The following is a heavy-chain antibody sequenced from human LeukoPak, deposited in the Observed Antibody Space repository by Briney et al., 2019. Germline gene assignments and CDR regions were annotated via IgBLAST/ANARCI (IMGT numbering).Heavy chain of an antibody. CDR1: GYSINSGYY. Sequence: PSGTLSLTCTVSGYSINSGYYWGWIRQPPGKGLEWIGSIYHSGSTYYNPSLKSRVTISVDTSKNQFSLKLSSVTAADTAVYYCARDSSEYYYYYMDVWGKGTTVTVSS. CDR2: IYHSGST. J-gene: IGHJ6*03. V-gene: IGHV4-38-2*02. CDR3: ARDSSEYYYYYMDV. D-gene: IGHD3-22*01.